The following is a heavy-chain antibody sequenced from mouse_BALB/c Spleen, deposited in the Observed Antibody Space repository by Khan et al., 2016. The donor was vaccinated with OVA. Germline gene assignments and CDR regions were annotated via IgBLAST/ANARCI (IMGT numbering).Heavy chain of an antibody. Sequence: QIQLVQSGAELAKPGASVKMSCKASGYTFINYWILWVKQRPGQGLEWIGYINPSTGYTEYNQNFKDKATLTADKSSSTAYMQLSSLTSDDSAVYCSARRGLRWDFDYWGQGTTLTVSS. V-gene: IGHV1-7*01. CDR3: ARRGLRWDFDY. CDR2: INPSTGYT. CDR1: GYTFINYW. D-gene: IGHD1-1*01. J-gene: IGHJ2*01.